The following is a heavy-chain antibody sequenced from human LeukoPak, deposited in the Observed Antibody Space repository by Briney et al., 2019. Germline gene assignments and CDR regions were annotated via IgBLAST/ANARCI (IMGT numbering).Heavy chain of an antibody. V-gene: IGHV3-7*03. CDR2: IKQDGSEK. D-gene: IGHD4-17*01. CDR1: GFTFSSYW. J-gene: IGHJ6*04. Sequence: QAGGSLRLSCAASGFTFSSYWMSWVRQAPGKGLEWVANIKQDGSEKYYVDSVKGRFTISRDNAKNSLYLQMNSLRAEDTAVYYCARDPYGDYYYAMDVWGKGTTVTVSS. CDR3: ARDPYGDYYYAMDV.